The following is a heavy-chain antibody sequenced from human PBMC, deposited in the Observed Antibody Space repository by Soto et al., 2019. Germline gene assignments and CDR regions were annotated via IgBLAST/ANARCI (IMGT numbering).Heavy chain of an antibody. D-gene: IGHD3-16*02. V-gene: IGHV4-4*07. CDR2: ICAGGST. CDR1: GGSISSNC. CDR3: STHSYQMALDN. J-gene: IGHJ4*02. Sequence: TLSLTCTVSGGSISSNCWSWIRQPAGKGLEWIGRICAGGSTNYNPSLRSRITISVDTSKNRFSLTLNSVTAADTAIYYCSTHSYQMALDNWGPGTLVTVSS.